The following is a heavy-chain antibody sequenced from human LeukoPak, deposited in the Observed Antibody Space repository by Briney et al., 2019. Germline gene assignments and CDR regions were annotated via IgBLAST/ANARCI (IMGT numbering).Heavy chain of an antibody. CDR3: ARENPTISADY. D-gene: IGHD3-3*01. V-gene: IGHV3-7*01. J-gene: IGHJ4*02. CDR1: GFTFSSYG. Sequence: GGSLRLSCAASGFTFSSYGMHWVRQAPGKGLEWVANIKRDGSEKYYVDSVKGRFTISRDNAKNSLYLQMNSLRAEDTAVYYCARENPTISADYWGQGTLVTVSS. CDR2: IKRDGSEK.